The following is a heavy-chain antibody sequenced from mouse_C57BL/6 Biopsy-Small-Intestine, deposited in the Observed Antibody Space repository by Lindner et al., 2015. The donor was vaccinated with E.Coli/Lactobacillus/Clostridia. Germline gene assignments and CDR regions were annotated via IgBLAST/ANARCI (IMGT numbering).Heavy chain of an antibody. CDR2: IYPGDGDT. D-gene: IGHD2-1*01. CDR3: ARGYYGIFDY. Sequence: VQLQESGPELVKPGASVKISCKASGYAFSSSWMNWVKQRPGKGLEWIGRIYPGDGDTNYNGKFKGKATLTADKSPSTAYMQLSSLTSEDSAVYFCARGYYGIFDYWGQGTTLTVSS. V-gene: IGHV1-82*01. CDR1: GYAFSSSW. J-gene: IGHJ2*01.